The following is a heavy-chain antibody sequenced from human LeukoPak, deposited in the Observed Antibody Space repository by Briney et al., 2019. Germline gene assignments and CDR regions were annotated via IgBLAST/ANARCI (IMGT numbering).Heavy chain of an antibody. D-gene: IGHD2-15*01. J-gene: IGHJ3*02. Sequence: GGSLRLSCAASGFTFSTYGMSWVRQAPGKGLDWVSAISGSGGSTYYADSVKGRFTISRDNSKNTLYLQMDSLRAEDTAIYYCAKDGYCSGGNCYSANDAFDIWGRGTMVTVSS. V-gene: IGHV3-23*01. CDR2: ISGSGGST. CDR3: AKDGYCSGGNCYSANDAFDI. CDR1: GFTFSTYG.